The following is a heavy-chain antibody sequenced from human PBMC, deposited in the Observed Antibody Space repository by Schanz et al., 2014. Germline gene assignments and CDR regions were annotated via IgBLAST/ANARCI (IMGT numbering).Heavy chain of an antibody. CDR3: ARVHIATYHYNSPGAFDI. V-gene: IGHV1-18*01. CDR1: GYIFGSHG. Sequence: QLMQSGSEVRKPGASVKASCKASGYIFGSHGMTWVRQAPGQGPELMGWINAHTGNTQYAQKCQGRVNMTRDTVTTTVHLELTRLRTDDTAIYYCARVHIATYHYNSPGAFDIWGQGTRVTVSS. D-gene: IGHD3-10*01. CDR2: INAHTGNT. J-gene: IGHJ3*02.